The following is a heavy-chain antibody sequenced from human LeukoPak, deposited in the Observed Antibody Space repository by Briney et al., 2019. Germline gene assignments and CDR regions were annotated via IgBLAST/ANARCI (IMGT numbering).Heavy chain of an antibody. V-gene: IGHV1-8*03. CDR1: GYTFTSYD. CDR2: MNPNSGNT. J-gene: IGHJ4*02. CDR3: ARGGYQLLLFY. D-gene: IGHD2-2*01. Sequence: GDSVKVSCKASGYTFTSYDINWVRQATGQGLELMGWMNPNSGNTGYAQKFQGRVTITRNTSISTAYMELSSLRSEDTAVYYCARGGYQLLLFYWGQGTLITVSS.